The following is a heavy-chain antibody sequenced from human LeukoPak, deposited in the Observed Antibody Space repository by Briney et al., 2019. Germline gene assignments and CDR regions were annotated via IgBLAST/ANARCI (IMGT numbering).Heavy chain of an antibody. CDR3: ARVVGYYYYYMDV. D-gene: IGHD2-21*01. CDR1: GGSFSGSY. Sequence: SETLSLTCDLYGGSFSGSYWSWIRQTPGKGLEWIGEISHSGSTNYNPSLKSRGTISIDTSKNQFSLKLTSTTAADTAIYYCARVVGYYYYYMDVWGKGTTVTVSS. J-gene: IGHJ6*03. V-gene: IGHV4-34*01. CDR2: ISHSGST.